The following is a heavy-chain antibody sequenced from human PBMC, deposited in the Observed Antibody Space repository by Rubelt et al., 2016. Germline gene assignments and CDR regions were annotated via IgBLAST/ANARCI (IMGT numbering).Heavy chain of an antibody. D-gene: IGHD3-3*01. CDR3: ARRVIIPGRSGFDY. CDR1: GGSISSSSYY. V-gene: IGHV4-39*01. Sequence: QLQLQESGPGLVQPSETLSLTCTVSGGSISSSSYYWGWIRQPPGKGLEWIGSIYYSGSTYYNPSLKSRVTISVETAKNQFSRKLSSVTAADTAVYYWARRVIIPGRSGFDYWGQGTLVTVSS. J-gene: IGHJ4*02. CDR2: IYYSGST.